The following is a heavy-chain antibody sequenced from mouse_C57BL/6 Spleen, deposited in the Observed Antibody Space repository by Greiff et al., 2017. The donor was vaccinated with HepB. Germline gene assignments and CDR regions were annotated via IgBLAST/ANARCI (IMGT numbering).Heavy chain of an antibody. V-gene: IGHV5-4*03. CDR2: ISDGGSYT. Sequence: EVKLVESGGGLVKPGGSLKLSCAASGFTFSSYAMSWVRQTPEKRLEWVATISDGGSYTYYPDNVKGRFTISRDNAKNNLYLQMSHLKSEDTAMYYCARGWLLPWYFDVWGTGTTVTVSS. CDR3: ARGWLLPWYFDV. D-gene: IGHD2-3*01. J-gene: IGHJ1*03. CDR1: GFTFSSYA.